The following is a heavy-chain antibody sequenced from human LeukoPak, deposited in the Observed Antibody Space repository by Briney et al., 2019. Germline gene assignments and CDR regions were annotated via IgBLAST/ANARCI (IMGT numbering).Heavy chain of an antibody. V-gene: IGHV4-59*08. CDR1: GGSISSYY. CDR3: ARHHYYGSGVDY. J-gene: IGHJ4*02. D-gene: IGHD3-10*01. CDR2: IYYSGST. Sequence: PETLSLTCTVSGGSISSYYWSWIRQPPGKGLEWIGYIYYSGSTNYNPSLKSRVTISVDTSKNQFSLKLSSVTAADTAVYYCARHHYYGSGVDYWGQGTLVTVSS.